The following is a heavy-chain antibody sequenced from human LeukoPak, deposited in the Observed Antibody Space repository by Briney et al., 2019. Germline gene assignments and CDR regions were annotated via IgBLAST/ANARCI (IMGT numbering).Heavy chain of an antibody. Sequence: GSLRLSCAASGFTFSSYAMSWVRQAPGKGLEWVSAISGSGGSTYYADSVKGRFTIPRDNSKNTLYLQMNSLRAEDTAVYYCAKDRARITMIVVAPTDYWGQGTLVTVSS. CDR1: GFTFSSYA. D-gene: IGHD3-22*01. CDR2: ISGSGGST. V-gene: IGHV3-23*01. CDR3: AKDRARITMIVVAPTDY. J-gene: IGHJ4*02.